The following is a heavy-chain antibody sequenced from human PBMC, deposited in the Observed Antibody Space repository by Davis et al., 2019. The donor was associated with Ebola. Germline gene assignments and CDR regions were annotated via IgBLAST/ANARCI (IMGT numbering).Heavy chain of an antibody. J-gene: IGHJ4*02. D-gene: IGHD1-26*01. Sequence: GESLKISCAASGFTFRNYAMHWVRQAPGKGLEWVAFISNDGSRQSYADSVKGRVTISRDNSKSTVHLQMNSLRDEDTALDYCARAGEVTKGANQPHGDWGQGTLVTVSA. CDR3: ARAGEVTKGANQPHGD. CDR1: GFTFRNYA. CDR2: ISNDGSRQ. V-gene: IGHV3-30-3*01.